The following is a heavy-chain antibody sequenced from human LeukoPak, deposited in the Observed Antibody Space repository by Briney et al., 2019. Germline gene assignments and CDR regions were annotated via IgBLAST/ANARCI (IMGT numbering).Heavy chain of an antibody. Sequence: SGGSLRLSCAASGFTFSNYAMNWVRQAPGKGLEWVSGISGSGGNTYYADSVKGRFTISRDNSRSTLYLEMNSLRAEDTAVFYCAKASNYYDSSGYYHFDYWGQGTLVTVSS. CDR1: GFTFSNYA. CDR2: ISGSGGNT. CDR3: AKASNYYDSSGYYHFDY. J-gene: IGHJ4*02. D-gene: IGHD3-22*01. V-gene: IGHV3-23*01.